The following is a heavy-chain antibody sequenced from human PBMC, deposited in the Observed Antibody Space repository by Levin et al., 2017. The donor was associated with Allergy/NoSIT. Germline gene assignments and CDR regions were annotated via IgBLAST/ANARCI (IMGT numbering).Heavy chain of an antibody. Sequence: SCAASGFTFSDYYMSWIRQAPGKGLEWVSYISSSGSTIYYADSVKGRFTISRDNAKNSLYLQMNSLRAEDTAVYYCARDEGLPEESYYYDYGMDVWGQGTTVTVSS. CDR3: ARDEGLPEESYYYDYGMDV. V-gene: IGHV3-11*01. D-gene: IGHD1-14*01. CDR2: ISSSGSTI. CDR1: GFTFSDYY. J-gene: IGHJ6*02.